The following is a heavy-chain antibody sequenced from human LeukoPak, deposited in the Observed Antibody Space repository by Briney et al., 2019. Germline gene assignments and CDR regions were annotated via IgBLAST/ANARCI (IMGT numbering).Heavy chain of an antibody. D-gene: IGHD3-16*01. CDR3: ARSYISPNWFDP. CDR2: ITTSSTYT. CDR1: GFTFSSYN. V-gene: IGHV3-21*01. J-gene: IGHJ5*02. Sequence: PGGSLRLSCAASGFTFSSYNMNWVRQAPGKGLEWVSSITTSSTYTFYADSVKGRFTISRDNAKNSLYLQMNSLRAEDTAIYYCARSYISPNWFDPWGQGTLVTVSS.